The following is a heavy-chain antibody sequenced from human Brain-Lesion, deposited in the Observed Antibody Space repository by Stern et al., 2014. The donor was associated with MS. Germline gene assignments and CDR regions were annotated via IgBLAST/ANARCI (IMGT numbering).Heavy chain of an antibody. CDR3: ARDQRGITIFGVVTDYYYLGMDV. CDR1: GYIFTGYY. J-gene: IGHJ6*02. Sequence: QVQLGQSGAEVKKPGASVKVSCKTSGYIFTGYYIHWVRQAPGQGLEWMAWINPNTGGTKYAPQFQGRVTMSRDKPIITAYVELSSLTSDDTAVYYCARDQRGITIFGVVTDYYYLGMDVWGQGTTVTVSS. V-gene: IGHV1-2*02. D-gene: IGHD3-3*01. CDR2: INPNTGGT.